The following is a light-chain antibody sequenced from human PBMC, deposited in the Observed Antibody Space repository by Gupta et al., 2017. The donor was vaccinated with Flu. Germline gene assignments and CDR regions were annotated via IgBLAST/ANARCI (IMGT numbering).Light chain of an antibody. V-gene: IGLV7-46*01. J-gene: IGLJ3*02. Sequence: QAVATHEPSVTVSPGGPVTLTCAPNTGTVTICHYPYWFQQKPGQAPRTLIYNANNRHSWTPARFSGSLHGGKAALTLSSARPEDEADDYCILSYDDARRVFGGGTKLTVL. CDR3: ILSYDDARRV. CDR2: NAN. CDR1: TGTVTICHY.